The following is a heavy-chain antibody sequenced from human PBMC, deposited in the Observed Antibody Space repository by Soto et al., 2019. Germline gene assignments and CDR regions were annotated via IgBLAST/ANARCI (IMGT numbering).Heavy chain of an antibody. CDR2: ISYDGSNK. CDR1: GFTFSSYG. D-gene: IGHD3-22*01. CDR3: AKDHEGGSSGSPDY. J-gene: IGHJ4*02. Sequence: PGGSLRLSCAASGFTFSSYGMHWVRQAPGKGLEWVAVISYDGSNKYYADSVKGRFTISRDNSKNTLYLQMNSLRAEDTAVYYCAKDHEGGSSGSPDYWGQGTLVTVS. V-gene: IGHV3-30*18.